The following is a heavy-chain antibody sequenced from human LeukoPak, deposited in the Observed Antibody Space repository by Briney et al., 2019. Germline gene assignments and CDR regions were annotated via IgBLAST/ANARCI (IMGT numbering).Heavy chain of an antibody. CDR1: GFPFRSFE. D-gene: IGHD3-9*01. V-gene: IGHV3-48*03. Sequence: GGSLRLSCAAPGFPFRSFEMSWVRQSPGKRLGWVSYISHIGRTIYSADTVRGGFTSSRDNAKNSLYLQMISLRAEDTAVYYWASASTTFDYYYYYMDVWGKGTTVTVSS. CDR2: ISHIGRTI. CDR3: ASASTTFDYYYYYMDV. J-gene: IGHJ6*03.